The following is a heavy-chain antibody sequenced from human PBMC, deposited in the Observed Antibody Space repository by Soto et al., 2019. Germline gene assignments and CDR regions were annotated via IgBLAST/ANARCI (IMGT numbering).Heavy chain of an antibody. D-gene: IGHD6-13*01. CDR3: ARGNGIASRPADY. CDR1: GGSFSNYY. J-gene: IGHJ4*02. V-gene: IGHV4-34*01. Sequence: KTSETLSLTCAVYGGSFSNYYWSWIRQPPGKGLEWIGEINQSGITNYNPSLKSRVTISEDASKSQFSLKLSSVTAADTAVYYCARGNGIASRPADYWGQGTLVTVSS. CDR2: INQSGIT.